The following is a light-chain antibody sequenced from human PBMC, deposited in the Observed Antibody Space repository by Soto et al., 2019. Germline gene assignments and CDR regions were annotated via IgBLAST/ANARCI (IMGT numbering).Light chain of an antibody. V-gene: IGKV1-5*03. CDR2: EAS. J-gene: IGKJ1*01. CDR1: QSISGS. Sequence: DIPMTQSPSTLSASVGDRVTITCRASQSISGSLAWYQQKPGKAPKLLIYEASNLKSGVPSRFSGSGSGTEYTLTISSLQADDSASYYCQQYSGYWTFGQGTRVDIK. CDR3: QQYSGYWT.